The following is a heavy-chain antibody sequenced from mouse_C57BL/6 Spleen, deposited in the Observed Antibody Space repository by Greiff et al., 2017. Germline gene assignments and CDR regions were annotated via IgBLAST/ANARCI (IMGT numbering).Heavy chain of an antibody. Sequence: VQLQQPGAELVMPGASVKLSCKASGYTFTSYWMHWVKQRPGQGLEWIGEIDPSDSYTNYNQKFKGKSTLTVDKSSSTAYMQLSSLTSEDSAVYYCARWGFTTVVATGLDYWGQGTTLTVSS. J-gene: IGHJ2*01. CDR1: GYTFTSYW. CDR2: IDPSDSYT. D-gene: IGHD1-1*01. CDR3: ARWGFTTVVATGLDY. V-gene: IGHV1-69*01.